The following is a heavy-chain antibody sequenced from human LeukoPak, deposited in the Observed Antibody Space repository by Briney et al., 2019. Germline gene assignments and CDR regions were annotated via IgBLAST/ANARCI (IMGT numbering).Heavy chain of an antibody. CDR2: IYYSGST. V-gene: IGHV4-59*12. CDR1: GGSISSYY. CDR3: ARDVGRGSGWDFDY. J-gene: IGHJ4*02. D-gene: IGHD6-19*01. Sequence: SETLSLTCTVSGGSISSYYWSWIRQPPGKGLEWIGYIYYSGSTNYNPSLKSRVTISVDTSKNQFSLKLSSVTAADTAVYYCARDVGRGSGWDFDYWGQGTLVTVSS.